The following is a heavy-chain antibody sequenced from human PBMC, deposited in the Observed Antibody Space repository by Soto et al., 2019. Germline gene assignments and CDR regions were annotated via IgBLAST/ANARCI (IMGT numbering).Heavy chain of an antibody. Sequence: ASVKVSCKASGGTFSSYAISWVRQAPGQGLEWMGGIIPIFGTANYAQKFQGRVTITADESTSTAYMELSSLRSEDTAVSYCARHRIAAAGLYYYYYYGMDVWGQGATVNVSS. CDR3: ARHRIAAAGLYYYYYYGMDV. D-gene: IGHD6-13*01. J-gene: IGHJ6*02. CDR2: IIPIFGTA. CDR1: GGTFSSYA. V-gene: IGHV1-69*13.